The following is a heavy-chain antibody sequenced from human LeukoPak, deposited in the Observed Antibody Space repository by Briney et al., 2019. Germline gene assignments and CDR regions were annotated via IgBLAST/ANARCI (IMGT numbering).Heavy chain of an antibody. CDR3: ARDSGGGNFDY. CDR1: GFTFGDYY. CDR2: MSNSGGTI. J-gene: IGHJ4*02. Sequence: GGSLRLSCTASGFTFGDYYMNWIRQTPGKGPEWVSYMSNSGGTIYYADSVKGRFTMSRDNAKNSLYLQMNSLRADDTALYYCARDSGGGNFDYWGQGTVVTVSS. V-gene: IGHV3-11*01.